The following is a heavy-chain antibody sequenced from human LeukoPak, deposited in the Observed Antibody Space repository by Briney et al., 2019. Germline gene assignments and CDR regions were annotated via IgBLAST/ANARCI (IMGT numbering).Heavy chain of an antibody. Sequence: GGSLRLSCAASGFSFSSYAMSWVRQAPGKGLEWVSAISGSGGSTYYADSVKGRFTISRDNSKNPLYLQMNSLRAEDTAVYYCAKASMVRGVIDMIFDYWGQGTLVTVSS. CDR1: GFSFSSYA. CDR2: ISGSGGST. CDR3: AKASMVRGVIDMIFDY. D-gene: IGHD3-10*01. V-gene: IGHV3-23*01. J-gene: IGHJ4*02.